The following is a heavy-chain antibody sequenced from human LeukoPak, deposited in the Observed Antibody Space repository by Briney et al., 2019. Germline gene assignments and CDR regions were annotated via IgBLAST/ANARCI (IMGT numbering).Heavy chain of an antibody. CDR2: IIPIFGTA. CDR3: ARGHAHKVRGYSYGYYYYYGMDV. Sequence: SVKVFCKASGGTFSSYAISWVRQAPGQGLEWMGGIIPIFGTANYAQKFQGRVTITADESTSTAYMELSSLRSEDTAVYYCARGHAHKVRGYSYGYYYYYGMDVWGQGTTVTVSS. D-gene: IGHD5-18*01. J-gene: IGHJ6*02. V-gene: IGHV1-69*13. CDR1: GGTFSSYA.